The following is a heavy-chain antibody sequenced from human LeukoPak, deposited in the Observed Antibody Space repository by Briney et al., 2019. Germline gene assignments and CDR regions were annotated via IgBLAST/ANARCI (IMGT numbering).Heavy chain of an antibody. CDR2: IYYSGST. V-gene: IGHV4-59*08. CDR1: GGSISSYY. D-gene: IGHD5-18*01. J-gene: IGHJ4*02. CDR3: VGSIQLWFLGY. Sequence: PSETLSLTCTVSGGSISSYYWSWIRQPPGKGLEWIGYIYYSGSTNYNPSLKSRVTISVDTSKNQFSLKLSSVTAADTAVYYCVGSIQLWFLGYWSQGTLVTVSS.